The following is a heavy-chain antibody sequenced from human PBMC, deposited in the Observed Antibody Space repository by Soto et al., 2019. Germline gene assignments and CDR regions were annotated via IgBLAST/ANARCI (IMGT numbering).Heavy chain of an antibody. CDR1: GFMFSAYW. Sequence: EVQLVESGGRLVQPGGSLRLSCAASGFMFSAYWMSWVRQNPGKGLEWVATISGGASDKFYVDSVKGRFTISRDDSKNTLYLQMDSLRDEDTAVYYCVREDWHRFDSWGHGTLVTVSS. J-gene: IGHJ4*01. V-gene: IGHV3-7*01. CDR3: VREDWHRFDS. D-gene: IGHD2-21*01. CDR2: ISGGASDK.